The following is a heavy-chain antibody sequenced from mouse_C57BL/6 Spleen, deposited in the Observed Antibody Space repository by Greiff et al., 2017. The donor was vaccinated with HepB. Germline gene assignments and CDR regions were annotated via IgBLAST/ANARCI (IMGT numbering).Heavy chain of an antibody. D-gene: IGHD2-5*01. CDR2: INPSNGGT. CDR3: ANYSKRGAWFAY. Sequence: QVQLKQPGTELVKPGASVKLSCKASGYTFTSYWMHWVKQRPGQGLEWIGNINPSNGGTNYNEKFKSKATLTVDKSSSTAYMQLSSLTSEDSAVYYCANYSKRGAWFAYWGQGTLVTVSA. CDR1: GYTFTSYW. J-gene: IGHJ3*01. V-gene: IGHV1-53*01.